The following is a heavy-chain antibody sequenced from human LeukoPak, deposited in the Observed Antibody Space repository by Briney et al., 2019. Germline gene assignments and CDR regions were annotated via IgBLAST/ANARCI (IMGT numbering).Heavy chain of an antibody. CDR3: ARSVGLLLNWFDP. V-gene: IGHV1-8*01. CDR1: GYTFTSYD. J-gene: IGHJ5*02. D-gene: IGHD2-15*01. CDR2: MNPNSGNT. Sequence: RASVKVSCKASGYTFTSYDINWVRQATGQGLEWMGWMNPNSGNTGYAQKFQGRVTMTRNTSISTVYMELSSLRSEDTAVYYCARSVGLLLNWFDPWGQGTLVTVSS.